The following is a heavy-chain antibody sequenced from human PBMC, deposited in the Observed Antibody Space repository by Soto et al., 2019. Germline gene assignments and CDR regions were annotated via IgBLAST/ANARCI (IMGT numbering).Heavy chain of an antibody. D-gene: IGHD5-12*01. CDR2: ISYDGSNK. J-gene: IGHJ6*02. V-gene: IGHV3-30*18. CDR3: AKDRGDGYNKYYYGMDV. Sequence: LRLSCAASGFTFSSYGMHWVRQAPGKGLEWVAVISYDGSNKYYADSVKGRFTIPRDNSKNTLYLQMNSLRAEDTAVYYCAKDRGDGYNKYYYGMDVWGQGTTVTVSS. CDR1: GFTFSSYG.